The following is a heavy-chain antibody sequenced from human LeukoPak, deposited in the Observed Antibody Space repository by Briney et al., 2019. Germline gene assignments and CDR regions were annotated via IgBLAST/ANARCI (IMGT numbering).Heavy chain of an antibody. Sequence: PGGSLRLSCVASGFTFSSSWMSWVRQGPGKGLEWVASINQDEIHYVDAVRGRFTISRDNAKNSLYLQMNSLTADDTAIYYCARLIWLDQYYFDYWGQGTLVTVSS. J-gene: IGHJ4*02. CDR3: ARLIWLDQYYFDY. V-gene: IGHV3-7*01. CDR1: GFTFSSSW. CDR2: INQDEI. D-gene: IGHD6-19*01.